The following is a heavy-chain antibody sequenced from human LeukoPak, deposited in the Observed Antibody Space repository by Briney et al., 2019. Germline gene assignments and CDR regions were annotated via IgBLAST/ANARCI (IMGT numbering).Heavy chain of an antibody. CDR1: GFTFSSYG. D-gene: IGHD5-12*01. J-gene: IGHJ4*02. Sequence: GGSLRLSCAASGFTFSSYGMHWVRQAPGKGLEWVAVIWYDGSNKYYADSVKGRFTISRDNSKNTLYLQMNSLRAEDTAVYYCARGGSSGGGYEVDSFDYWGQGTLVTVSS. V-gene: IGHV3-33*01. CDR2: IWYDGSNK. CDR3: ARGGSSGGGYEVDSFDY.